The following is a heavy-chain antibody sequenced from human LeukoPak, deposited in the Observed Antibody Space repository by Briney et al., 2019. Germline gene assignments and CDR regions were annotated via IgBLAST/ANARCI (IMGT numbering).Heavy chain of an antibody. D-gene: IGHD5-12*01. J-gene: IGHJ4*02. V-gene: IGHV3-23*01. CDR3: AKGDVVTAIFPLDY. CDR1: GFTFSSYA. CDR2: ISGSGGST. Sequence: GGSLRLSCAASGFTFSSYAMSWVRQAPGKGLEWVSAISGSGGSTYYADSVKGRFTISRDNSKKTLFLQMSSLRAEDTAVYYCAKGDVVTAIFPLDYWGQGTLVIVSS.